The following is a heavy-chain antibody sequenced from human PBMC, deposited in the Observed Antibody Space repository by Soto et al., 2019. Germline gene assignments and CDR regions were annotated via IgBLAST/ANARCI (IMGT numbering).Heavy chain of an antibody. Sequence: PSETLSLTCTVSGGSISSGGYYWSWIRQHPGKGLEWIGNIYYRGSTYYNPSLKSRVTISVDTSKNQFSLKLSSVTAADTAVYYCARGLGYCSSTSCRTTPNYYMDVWGKGTTVTVSS. J-gene: IGHJ6*03. CDR3: ARGLGYCSSTSCRTTPNYYMDV. CDR1: GGSISSGGYY. CDR2: IYYRGST. D-gene: IGHD2-2*01. V-gene: IGHV4-31*03.